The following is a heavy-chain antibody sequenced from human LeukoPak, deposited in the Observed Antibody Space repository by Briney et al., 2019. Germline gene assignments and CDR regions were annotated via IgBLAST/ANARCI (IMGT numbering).Heavy chain of an antibody. J-gene: IGHJ4*02. D-gene: IGHD3-3*01. CDR1: GGTFSSYT. V-gene: IGHV1-69*02. CDR3: ACPHLWSGYDY. CDR2: IIPILGIA. Sequence: SVKVPCKASGGTFSSYTISWVRQAPGQGLEWMGRIIPILGIANYAQKFQGRVTITADKSTSTAYMELSSLRSEDTAVYYCACPHLWSGYDYWGQGTLVTVSS.